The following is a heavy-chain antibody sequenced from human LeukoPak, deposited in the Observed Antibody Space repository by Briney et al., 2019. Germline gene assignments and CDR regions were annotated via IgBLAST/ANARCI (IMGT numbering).Heavy chain of an antibody. CDR2: INPNSGGT. V-gene: IGHV1-2*02. D-gene: IGHD6-13*01. J-gene: IGHJ4*02. CDR1: GYTFTGYY. Sequence: ASVKVSCKASGYTFTGYYMHWVRQAPGQGLEWMGWINPNSGGTNYAQKFQGRVTMTRDTSISTAYMELSRLRSDDTAVYYCARPGSSWCTRSCYFDYWGQGTLVTVSS. CDR3: ARPGSSWCTRSCYFDY.